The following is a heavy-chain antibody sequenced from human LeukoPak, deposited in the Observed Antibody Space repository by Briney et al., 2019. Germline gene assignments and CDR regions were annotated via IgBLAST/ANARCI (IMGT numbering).Heavy chain of an antibody. J-gene: IGHJ6*02. CDR1: GYTLTELS. CDR2: FDPEDGET. Sequence: GASVKVSCKVSGYTLTELSMHWVRQAPGKGLEWMGGFDPEDGETIYAQKFQGRVTMTRDTSISTAYMELSRLRSDDTAVYYCARALTKVVRGVIIDYYGMDVWGQGTTVTVSS. V-gene: IGHV1-24*01. D-gene: IGHD3-10*01. CDR3: ARALTKVVRGVIIDYYGMDV.